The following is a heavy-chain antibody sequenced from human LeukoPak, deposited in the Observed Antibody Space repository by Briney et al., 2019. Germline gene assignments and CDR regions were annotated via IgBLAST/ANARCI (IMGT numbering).Heavy chain of an antibody. CDR1: GGSISSSRYY. V-gene: IGHV4-39*07. CDR2: ISYSEST. J-gene: IGHJ4*02. D-gene: IGHD6-13*01. Sequence: SETLSLTCAVSGGSISSSRYYWGWIRQPPGKGLEWIGSISYSESTFYNPSLKSRVTISVDTSKNQFSLKLTSVTAADTAVYYCASSFSSSWYYFDYWGQGTLVTVSS. CDR3: ASSFSSSWYYFDY.